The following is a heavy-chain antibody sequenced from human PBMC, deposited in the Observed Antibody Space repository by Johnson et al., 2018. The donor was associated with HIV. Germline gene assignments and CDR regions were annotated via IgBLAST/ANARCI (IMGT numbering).Heavy chain of an antibody. D-gene: IGHD6-13*01. CDR2: INWNGGST. CDR3: ARFRSSNWFDAFDI. J-gene: IGHJ3*02. CDR1: GFTFDDYG. V-gene: IGHV3-20*04. Sequence: VQLVESGGGVVRPGGSLRLSCAASGFTFDDYGMSWVRQAPGKGLEWVSGINWNGGSTGYADSVKGRFTISRDNAKKSLCLQMNTLRAEDTAVYYCARFRSSNWFDAFDIWGQGTMVTVSA.